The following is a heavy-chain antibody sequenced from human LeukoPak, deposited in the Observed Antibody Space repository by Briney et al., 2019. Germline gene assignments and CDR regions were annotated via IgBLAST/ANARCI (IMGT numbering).Heavy chain of an antibody. CDR1: DGSISSGGYS. CDR3: ARGSRGVLDY. D-gene: IGHD3-10*01. CDR2: IYHSGST. V-gene: IGHV4-30-2*01. J-gene: IGHJ4*02. Sequence: SETLSLTCAVSDGSISSGGYSWSWIRQPPGKGLEWIGYIYHSGSTYYNPSLKSRVTISVDRSKNQFSLKLSSVTAADTAVYYCARGSRGVLDYWGQGTLVTVSS.